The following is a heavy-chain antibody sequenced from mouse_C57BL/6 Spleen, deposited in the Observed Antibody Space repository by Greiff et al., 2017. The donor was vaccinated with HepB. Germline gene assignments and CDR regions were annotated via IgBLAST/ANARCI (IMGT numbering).Heavy chain of an antibody. CDR2: ISDGGSYT. CDR1: GFTFSSYA. Sequence: EVQRVESGGGLVKPGGSLKLSCAASGFTFSSYAMSWVRQTPEKRLEWVATISDGGSYTYYPDNVKGRFTISRDNAKNNLYLQMSHLKSEDTAMYYCAIDPDYWGQGTSVTVSS. V-gene: IGHV5-4*01. J-gene: IGHJ4*01. CDR3: AIDPDY.